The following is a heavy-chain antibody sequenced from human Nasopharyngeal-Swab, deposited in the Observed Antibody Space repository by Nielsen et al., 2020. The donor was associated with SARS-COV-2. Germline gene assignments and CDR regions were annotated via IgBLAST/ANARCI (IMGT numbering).Heavy chain of an antibody. CDR1: GYTFTDYY. CDR2: INPDSGDT. J-gene: IGHJ4*02. Sequence: ASVKVSCKTSGYTFTDYYIHWLRQVPGQGLEWVGCINPDSGDTRYAQKFQGRVTVTRDRSWSTAHIELSRLRSDDTAVYYCARDYYDNYDSDYWGQGTLVTVSS. V-gene: IGHV1-2*02. CDR3: ARDYYDNYDSDY. D-gene: IGHD3-22*01.